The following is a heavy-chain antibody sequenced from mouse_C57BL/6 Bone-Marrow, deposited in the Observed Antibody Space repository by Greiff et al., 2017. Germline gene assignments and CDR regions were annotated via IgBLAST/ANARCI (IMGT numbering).Heavy chain of an antibody. CDR2: IYPGGGYT. CDR1: GYTFTNYW. J-gene: IGHJ3*01. CDR3: ARDGYLAWFAY. D-gene: IGHD2-3*01. V-gene: IGHV1-63*01. Sequence: QVQLQQSGAELVRPGTSVKMSCKASGYTFTNYWIGWAKQRPGHGLEWIGDIYPGGGYTNYNEKFKGKATLTADKSSSTAYMQFSSLTSEDSAIYYCARDGYLAWFAYRGQGTLVTVSA.